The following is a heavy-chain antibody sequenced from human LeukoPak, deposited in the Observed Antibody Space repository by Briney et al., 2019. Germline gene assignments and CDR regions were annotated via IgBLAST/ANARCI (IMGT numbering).Heavy chain of an antibody. D-gene: IGHD4-17*01. CDR1: GDSISNNY. V-gene: IGHV4-59*13. CDR3: ATCRDEFGDYGFTS. J-gene: IGHJ5*02. Sequence: PSETLSLTCTVSGDSISNNYWSWIRQPPGKALEWIGYIYDSWRTKYNPSLTSRVTISADTSKNLFSLKLTSVSAPDTALYYCATCRDEFGDYGFTSWGQGTLVTVS. CDR2: IYDSWRT.